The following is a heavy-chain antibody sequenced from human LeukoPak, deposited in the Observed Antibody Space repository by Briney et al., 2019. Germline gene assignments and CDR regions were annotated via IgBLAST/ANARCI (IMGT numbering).Heavy chain of an antibody. V-gene: IGHV4-38-2*02. Sequence: SSETLSLTCSVSGYSINNGYYWGWIRQPPGKGLEWIGSIYHSGRTYYNPSLKNRVTISVDTSKDQFSLKLGSVTAADTAVYYCARVSGYDWESSYDYWGQGTLVTVSS. CDR3: ARVSGYDWESSYDY. CDR1: GYSINNGYY. CDR2: IYHSGRT. D-gene: IGHD5-12*01. J-gene: IGHJ4*02.